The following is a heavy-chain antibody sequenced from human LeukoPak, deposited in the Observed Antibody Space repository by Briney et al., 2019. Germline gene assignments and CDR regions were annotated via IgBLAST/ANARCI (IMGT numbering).Heavy chain of an antibody. V-gene: IGHV4-39*07. CDR2: IYHSGST. CDR3: ARDYGGNSYDY. D-gene: IGHD4-23*01. Sequence: SETLSLTCNVSGGSIDSTTYYWGWIRQPPGKGLEWIGSIYHSGSTYYNPSLKSRVTISVDTSKNQFSLKLSSVTAADTAVYYCARDYGGNSYDYWGQGTLVTVSS. J-gene: IGHJ4*02. CDR1: GGSIDSTTYY.